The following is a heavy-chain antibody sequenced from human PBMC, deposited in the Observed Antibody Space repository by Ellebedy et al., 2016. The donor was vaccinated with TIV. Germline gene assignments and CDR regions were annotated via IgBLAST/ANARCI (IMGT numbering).Heavy chain of an antibody. CDR3: AKDSSGYPFDY. D-gene: IGHD3-22*01. Sequence: GESLKISCAASGFTFSSYAMSWVRQAPGKGLEWVSAISGSGGSTYYADSVKGRFTISRDNSKNTLYLQMNSLRAEDTAVYYCAKDSSGYPFDYWGQGTLVTVSS. CDR1: GFTFSSYA. J-gene: IGHJ4*02. CDR2: ISGSGGST. V-gene: IGHV3-23*01.